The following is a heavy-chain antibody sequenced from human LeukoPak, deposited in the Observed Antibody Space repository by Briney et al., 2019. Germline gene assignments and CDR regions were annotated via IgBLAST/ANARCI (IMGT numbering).Heavy chain of an antibody. V-gene: IGHV4-34*01. CDR2: INHSGST. Sequence: SETLSLTCAVYGGSFSGYYWSWIRQPPGKGLEWIEEINHSGSTNYNPSLKSRVTISVDTSKNQFSLKLSAVTAADTAVYYCARRLCFDWSYYMDVWGKGTTVTISS. J-gene: IGHJ6*03. CDR1: GGSFSGYY. CDR3: ARRLCFDWSYYMDV. D-gene: IGHD3-10*01.